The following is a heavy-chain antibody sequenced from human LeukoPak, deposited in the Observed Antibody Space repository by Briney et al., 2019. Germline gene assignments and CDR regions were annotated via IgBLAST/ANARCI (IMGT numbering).Heavy chain of an antibody. CDR3: AREADYYDSSGYWMFDP. CDR1: GASISTSRDY. CDR2: IYYIGDT. V-gene: IGHV4-39*07. J-gene: IGHJ5*02. Sequence: SETLSLTCTVSGASISTSRDYWGWIRQPPGKGLEWIGSIYYIGDTYYNPSLKSRVTMSLDMSKNQFSLKLNSVTAADTAVYYCAREADYYDSSGYWMFDPWGQGTLVTVSS. D-gene: IGHD3-22*01.